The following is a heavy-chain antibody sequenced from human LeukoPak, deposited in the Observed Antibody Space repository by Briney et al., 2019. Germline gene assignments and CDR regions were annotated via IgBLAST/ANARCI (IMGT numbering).Heavy chain of an antibody. D-gene: IGHD3-22*01. CDR1: GYTFTSYG. Sequence: ASVKVSCKASGYTFTSYGISWVRQAPGQGLEWMGWISACNGNTNYAQKLQGRVTMTTDTSTSTAYMELRSLRSDDTAVYYCARGYYYDSSGYYYVKAIDYWGQGTLVTVSS. CDR2: ISACNGNT. CDR3: ARGYYYDSSGYYYVKAIDY. V-gene: IGHV1-18*01. J-gene: IGHJ4*02.